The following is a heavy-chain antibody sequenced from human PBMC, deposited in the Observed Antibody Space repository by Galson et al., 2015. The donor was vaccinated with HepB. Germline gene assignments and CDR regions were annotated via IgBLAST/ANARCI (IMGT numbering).Heavy chain of an antibody. J-gene: IGHJ4*02. V-gene: IGHV3-30*04. D-gene: IGHD6-19*01. Sequence: SLRLSCAASGFTFSNYATYWVRQAPGKGLEWVAVISYEGSNRYYGDSVKGRFTISRDNSKNTLYLQMNTLRVEDTAVYYCGRGGLRAVAGTKGDYWGRGTLVTVSS. CDR2: ISYEGSNR. CDR3: GRGGLRAVAGTKGDY. CDR1: GFTFSNYA.